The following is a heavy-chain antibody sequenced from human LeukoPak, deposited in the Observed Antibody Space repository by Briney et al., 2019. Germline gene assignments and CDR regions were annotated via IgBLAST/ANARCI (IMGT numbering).Heavy chain of an antibody. CDR1: GYTFTNYG. D-gene: IGHD3-16*01. Sequence: ASAKVSCKTSGYTFTNYGISWVRQAPGQGLEWMGWINPYTANTNSAQEVRDRVTLTTDTSTSTAYMEVRSLRSDDTAVYYCARVPSGGSEYFHHWGQGTLVTVSS. V-gene: IGHV1-18*04. J-gene: IGHJ1*01. CDR2: INPYTANT. CDR3: ARVPSGGSEYFHH.